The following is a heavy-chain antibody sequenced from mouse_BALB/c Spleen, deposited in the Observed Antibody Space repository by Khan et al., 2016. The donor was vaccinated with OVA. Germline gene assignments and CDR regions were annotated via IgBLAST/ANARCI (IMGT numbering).Heavy chain of an antibody. CDR3: TIGNYPYYAMDY. CDR2: INPNNGDT. J-gene: IGHJ4*01. CDR1: GYTFTSYW. V-gene: IGHV1S81*02. Sequence: QVQLQQPGAELVKPGASVKLSCKASGYTFTSYWMHWVKLRPGQGFEWIGEINPNNGDTNCTEKFKRKATLTVDKSSSTAYMQLSSLTFEDSAVYYCTIGNYPYYAMDYWGQGTSVTVSS. D-gene: IGHD2-1*01.